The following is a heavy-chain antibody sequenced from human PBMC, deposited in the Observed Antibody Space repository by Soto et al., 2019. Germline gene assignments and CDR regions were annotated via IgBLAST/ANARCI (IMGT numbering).Heavy chain of an antibody. CDR1: GFNFNRFT. CDR2: ISSDSGDI. Sequence: EVQLVESGGLVVPPGGSLRLSCAASGFNFNRFTMHWLRQTPERGLEWVSYISSDSGDIKYADSVRGRFTISRDNSENSVYLHLNSLSTEDTALYYCEKESDCGGVCFYFDFWGQGTLVTVSS. J-gene: IGHJ4*02. V-gene: IGHV3-43*01. CDR3: EKESDCGGVCFYFDF. D-gene: IGHD2-21*01.